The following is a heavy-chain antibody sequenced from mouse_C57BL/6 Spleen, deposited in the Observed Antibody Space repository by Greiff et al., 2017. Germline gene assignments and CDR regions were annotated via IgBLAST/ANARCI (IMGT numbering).Heavy chain of an antibody. Sequence: LQESGPELVKPGASVKISCKASGYAFSSSWMNWVKQRPGKGLEWIGRIYPGDGDTNYNGKFKGKATLTADKSSSTAYMQLSSLTSEDSAVYFCARSPITTVPMDYWGQGTSVTVSS. CDR2: IYPGDGDT. CDR3: ARSPITTVPMDY. J-gene: IGHJ4*01. D-gene: IGHD1-1*01. CDR1: GYAFSSSW. V-gene: IGHV1-82*01.